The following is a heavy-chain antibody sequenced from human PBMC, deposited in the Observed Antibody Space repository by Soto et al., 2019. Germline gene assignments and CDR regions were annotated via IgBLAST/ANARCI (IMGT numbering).Heavy chain of an antibody. V-gene: IGHV1-69*12. CDR3: ASRDSGNFGRYYYYGMDA. CDR2: IIPIFGTA. Sequence: QVQLVQSGAEVKKPGSSVKVSCKASGGTFSSYAITWVRQAPGQGLEWMGGIIPIFGTANYAKKFQGRVTCSADESTSTPYTELSSLRSEDTAVYDCASRDSGNFGRYYYYGMDAWGQGTTVTVSS. D-gene: IGHD1-26*01. CDR1: GGTFSSYA. J-gene: IGHJ6*02.